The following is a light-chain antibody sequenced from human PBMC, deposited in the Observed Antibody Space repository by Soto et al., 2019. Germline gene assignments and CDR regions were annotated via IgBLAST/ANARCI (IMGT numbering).Light chain of an antibody. Sequence: ETVLKQSPDTLSLSPGERATLYCRASQTVSSTYLAWYQQKPGQAPRLLIYGASNRATGIPDRFSGSGSGTDFTLTISRLEPEDFAVYYCQQYGSSGTFGQGTKVDI. CDR1: QTVSSTY. CDR3: QQYGSSGT. CDR2: GAS. J-gene: IGKJ1*01. V-gene: IGKV3-20*01.